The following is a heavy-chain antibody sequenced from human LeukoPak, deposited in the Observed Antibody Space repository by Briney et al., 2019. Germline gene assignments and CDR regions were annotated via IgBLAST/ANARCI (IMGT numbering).Heavy chain of an antibody. CDR1: GYSISSGYY. Sequence: PSETLSLTCAVSGYSISSGYYWGWIRQPPGKGLEWIGSIYHSGSTYYNPSLKSRVTISVDTSKNQFSLKLSSVTAADTAVHYCAREGYCSSTSCPGGANWFDPWGQGTLVTVSS. V-gene: IGHV4-38-2*02. D-gene: IGHD2-2*01. CDR3: AREGYCSSTSCPGGANWFDP. J-gene: IGHJ5*02. CDR2: IYHSGST.